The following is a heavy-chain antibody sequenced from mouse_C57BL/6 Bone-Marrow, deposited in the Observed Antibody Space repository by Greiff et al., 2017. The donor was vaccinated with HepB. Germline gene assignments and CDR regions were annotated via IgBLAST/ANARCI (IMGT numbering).Heavy chain of an antibody. CDR3: ARSLVWLRSWFAY. CDR1: GYTFTSYW. D-gene: IGHD2-2*01. V-gene: IGHV1-55*01. J-gene: IGHJ3*01. CDR2: IYPGSGST. Sequence: VQLQQPGAELVKPGASVKMSCKASGYTFTSYWITWVKQRPGQGLEWIGDIYPGSGSTNYNEKFKSKATLTVDTSSSTAYMQLSSLTSEDSAVYYCARSLVWLRSWFAYWGQGTLVTVSA.